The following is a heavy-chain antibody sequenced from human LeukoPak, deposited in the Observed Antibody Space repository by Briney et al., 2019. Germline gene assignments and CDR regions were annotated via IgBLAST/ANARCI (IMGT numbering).Heavy chain of an antibody. V-gene: IGHV3-30-3*01. D-gene: IGHD2-21*02. CDR3: ARGDPFYYYGMDV. CDR1: GFTFSTYA. Sequence: GGSLRLSCAASGFTFSTYAMHWVRQAPGKGLEWVAIISYDGINKYYADSVKGRFTISRDNSKNTLYLQMNSLRAEDTAVYYCARGDPFYYYGMDVWGQGTTVTVSS. CDR2: ISYDGINK. J-gene: IGHJ6*02.